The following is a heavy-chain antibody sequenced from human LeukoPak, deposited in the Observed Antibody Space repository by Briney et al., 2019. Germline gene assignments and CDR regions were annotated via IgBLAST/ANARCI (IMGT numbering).Heavy chain of an antibody. CDR1: GFTFSSYS. D-gene: IGHD2-2*01. V-gene: IGHV3-21*01. CDR2: ISSSSSYI. CDR3: ARMNCSSTSCPDAFDI. J-gene: IGHJ3*02. Sequence: GGSLRLSCAASGFTFSSYSMNWVRQAPGKGLEWVSSISSSSSYIYYADSVKGRFTISRDNAKNSLYLQMNSLRAEDTAVYYCARMNCSSTSCPDAFDIWGPGTMVTVSS.